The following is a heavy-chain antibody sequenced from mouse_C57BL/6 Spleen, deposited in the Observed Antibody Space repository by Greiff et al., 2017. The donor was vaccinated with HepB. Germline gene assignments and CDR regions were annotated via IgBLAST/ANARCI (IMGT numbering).Heavy chain of an antibody. CDR2: INPSSGYT. V-gene: IGHV1-7*01. D-gene: IGHD1-1*01. CDR3: AREAENITPVVARWYFDV. CDR1: GYTFTSYW. Sequence: VQLQQSGAELAKPGASVKLSCKASGYTFTSYWMHWVKQRPGQGLEWIGYINPSSGYTKYNQKFKDKATLTADKSSSTAYMQLSSLTYEDSAVYYCAREAENITPVVARWYFDVWGTGTTVTVSS. J-gene: IGHJ1*03.